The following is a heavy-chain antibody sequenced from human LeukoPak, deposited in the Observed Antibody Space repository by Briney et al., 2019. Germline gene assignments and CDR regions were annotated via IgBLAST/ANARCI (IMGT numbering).Heavy chain of an antibody. V-gene: IGHV5-51*01. J-gene: IGHJ3*01. CDR3: ARPNITSYYDSRGYDAFDV. Sequence: NTGESLNISCKASGYRFNAYWIAWVRQMPGEGLKWMGIIDPDDSDTRYTPSFQGQATISADKSVRTAYLQWSSLKASDTAMYYCARPNITSYYDSRGYDAFDVWGQGTMVTVSS. CDR1: GYRFNAYW. CDR2: IDPDDSDT. D-gene: IGHD3-22*01.